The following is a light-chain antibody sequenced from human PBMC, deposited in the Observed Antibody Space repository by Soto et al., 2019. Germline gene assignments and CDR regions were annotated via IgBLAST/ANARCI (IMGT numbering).Light chain of an antibody. CDR1: SSDVGCYNY. J-gene: IGLJ1*01. CDR2: DVS. CDR3: SSYTSSNTLGYV. V-gene: IGLV2-14*01. Sequence: QSVLTQAASVSGSPGQSITISCTGTSSDVGCYNYVSWYQQHPGKAPKLMIYDVSNRPSGVSNRFSGSKSGNTASLTISGLQAEDEADYYCSSYTSSNTLGYVFGTGTKVTVL.